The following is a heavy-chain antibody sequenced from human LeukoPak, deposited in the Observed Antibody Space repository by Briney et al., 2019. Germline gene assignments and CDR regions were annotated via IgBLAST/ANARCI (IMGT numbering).Heavy chain of an antibody. CDR3: ARDGGSESYAFDY. CDR2: ISDSGGDK. D-gene: IGHD3-10*01. Sequence: GGSLRLSCAASGFTFSRYGFHRVRQAPGKGLEWVAFISDSGGDKWYADSVKGRLTISRDKSKNTVNLQMSSLRVEDTALYYCARDGGSESYAFDYWGRGTQVTVSS. J-gene: IGHJ4*02. CDR1: GFTFSRYG. V-gene: IGHV3-30*02.